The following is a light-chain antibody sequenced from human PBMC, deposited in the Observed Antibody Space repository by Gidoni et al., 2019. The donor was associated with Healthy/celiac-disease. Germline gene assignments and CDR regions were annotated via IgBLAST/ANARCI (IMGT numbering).Light chain of an antibody. J-gene: IGKJ2*01. CDR3: QQSYSTPRMYT. CDR1: QSISSY. Sequence: DIQMTKSPPSLSASVGDRVTITCRASQSISSYLNWYQQKPGKAPKLLIYAASSLQSGVPSRFSGSGSGTDFTLTISSLQPEDFATDYCQQSYSTPRMYTFGQGTKLEIK. V-gene: IGKV1-39*01. CDR2: AAS.